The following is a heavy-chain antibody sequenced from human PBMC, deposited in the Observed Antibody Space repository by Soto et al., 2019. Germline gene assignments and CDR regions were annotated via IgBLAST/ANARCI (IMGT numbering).Heavy chain of an antibody. D-gene: IGHD3-10*01. CDR3: AKMLLWFGELLDAFDI. Sequence: GGSLRLSCAASGFTFSSYAMSWVRQAPGKGLEWVSAISGSGGSTYYADSVKGRFTISRDNSKNTLYLQMNSLRAEDTAVYYCAKMLLWFGELLDAFDIWGQGTMVTVS. J-gene: IGHJ3*02. CDR1: GFTFSSYA. CDR2: ISGSGGST. V-gene: IGHV3-23*01.